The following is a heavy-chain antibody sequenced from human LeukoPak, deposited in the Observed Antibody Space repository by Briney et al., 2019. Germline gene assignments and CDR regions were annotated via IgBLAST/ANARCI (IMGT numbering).Heavy chain of an antibody. CDR3: ARELRCYYMDV. V-gene: IGHV4-30-4*08. CDR1: GGSISSGDYY. J-gene: IGHJ6*03. Sequence: SETLSLTCTVSGGSISSGDYYWSWIRQPPGKGLEWIGYIYYSGSTYYNPSLKSRVTISVDTSKNQFSLKLSSVTAADTAVYYCARELRCYYMDVWGKETTVTVSS. CDR2: IYYSGST.